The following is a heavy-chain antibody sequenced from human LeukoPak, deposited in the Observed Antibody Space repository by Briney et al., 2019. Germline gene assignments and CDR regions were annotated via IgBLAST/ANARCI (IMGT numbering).Heavy chain of an antibody. J-gene: IGHJ5*02. CDR1: GYTFTDYY. V-gene: IGHV1-2*02. D-gene: IGHD2-15*01. CDR3: ARDLGDIVPRNWFDP. Sequence: ASVKVSCKASGYTFTDYYMHWVRQAPGQGLEWMGWINPNSGGTNYAQKFQDKVTMTRDTSITTAYMEVSRLRSDDTAVYYCARDLGDIVPRNWFDPWGQGTLVTVSS. CDR2: INPNSGGT.